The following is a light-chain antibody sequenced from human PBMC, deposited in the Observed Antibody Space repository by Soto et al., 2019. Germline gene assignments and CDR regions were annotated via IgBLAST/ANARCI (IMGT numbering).Light chain of an antibody. Sequence: QSVLTQPASVSGSPGQSITISCTGTASDLGYYNYAAWYQHHPGKAPKLMIYEVSDRPSGVSNRFSGSKSGYTASLTISGLQAEDEADYYCSSYSSGSTLYVFGTGTKVTVL. CDR1: ASDLGYYNY. J-gene: IGLJ1*01. CDR3: SSYSSGSTLYV. CDR2: EVS. V-gene: IGLV2-14*01.